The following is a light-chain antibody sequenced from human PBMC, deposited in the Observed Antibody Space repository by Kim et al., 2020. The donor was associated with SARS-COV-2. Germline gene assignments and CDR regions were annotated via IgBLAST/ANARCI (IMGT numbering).Light chain of an antibody. CDR1: SSNIGSKN. Sequence: GQWVTISCSRSSSNIGSKNVNWYQQLSGTAPKLLIYKNNQRPSGVPDRFSASKSGTSASLAISGLQSEDEADYYCAVWDDSLKGWVFGGGTKLTVL. J-gene: IGLJ3*02. V-gene: IGLV1-44*01. CDR3: AVWDDSLKGWV. CDR2: KNN.